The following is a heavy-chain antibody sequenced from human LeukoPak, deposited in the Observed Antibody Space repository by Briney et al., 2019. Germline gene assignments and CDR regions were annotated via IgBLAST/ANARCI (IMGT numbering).Heavy chain of an antibody. CDR3: AKIQGYLDY. CDR1: GFTFSIYG. CDR2: IVGSGVTT. V-gene: IGHV3-23*01. J-gene: IGHJ4*02. Sequence: GSLRLSCEAHGFTFSIYGMTWVRQAPGKGLEWVSAIVGSGVTTYYADSVKGRFTISRDNSKNTLYLQMNSLRAEDTAVYYCAKIQGYLDYWGQGTLVTVSS.